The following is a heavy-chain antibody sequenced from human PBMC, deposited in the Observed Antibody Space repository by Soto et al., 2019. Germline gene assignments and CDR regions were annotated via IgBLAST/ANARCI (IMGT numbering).Heavy chain of an antibody. CDR1: GYTFINYG. Sequence: QVYLVQSGPEVKKPGASVKVSCKASGYTFINYGVSWVRQAPGQGPEWMGWISAYNGDKKYAQNVQGRVTLTTDTSTSTAYMEMRTLRSDDTAAYYCARDGPHIPAVGDVWGQGTTVTVSS. J-gene: IGHJ6*02. D-gene: IGHD6-13*01. V-gene: IGHV1-18*01. CDR3: ARDGPHIPAVGDV. CDR2: ISAYNGDK.